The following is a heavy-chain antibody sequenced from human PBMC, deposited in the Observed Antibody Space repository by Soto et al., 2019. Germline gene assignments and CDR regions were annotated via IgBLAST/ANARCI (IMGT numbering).Heavy chain of an antibody. V-gene: IGHV1-69*06. CDR1: GGTFSSYA. J-gene: IGHJ5*02. CDR2: IIPIFGTA. D-gene: IGHD1-26*01. CDR3: ARDHKRLPIVGATSWFDP. Sequence: GASVNVSCKASGGTFSSYAISWVRQAPGQGLEWMGGIIPIFGTANYAQKFQGRVTITADKSTSTAYMELSSLRSEDTAVYYCARDHKRLPIVGATSWFDPWGQGTLVTVSS.